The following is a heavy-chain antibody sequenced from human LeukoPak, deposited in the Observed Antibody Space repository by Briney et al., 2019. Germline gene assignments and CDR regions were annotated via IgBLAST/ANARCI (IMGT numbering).Heavy chain of an antibody. D-gene: IGHD3-3*01. Sequence: PSETLSLTCTVSGXSISRTNVYWGWIRQPPGRGLEWIGSIYYSGTTNYNPSLKSRVTISVDTSKKQFSLKLRSVTAADTAVYYCARLPRYDFWSWGQGTLVTVSS. CDR2: IYYSGTT. V-gene: IGHV4-39*01. CDR1: GXSISRTNVY. J-gene: IGHJ4*02. CDR3: ARLPRYDFWS.